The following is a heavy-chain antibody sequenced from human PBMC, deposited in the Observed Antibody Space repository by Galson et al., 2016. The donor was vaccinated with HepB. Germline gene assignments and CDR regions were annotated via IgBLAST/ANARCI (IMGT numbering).Heavy chain of an antibody. Sequence: SETLSPTCTVSGGSIINYYWSWIRQPPGKGLEWIAFIEHSGGIKYNPSPNSQVTLSVDTSTNQFSLKLSSMPAADTAVYYCARHRLAVAAPWVAFDLWGQGTMVTVSS. CDR1: GGSIINYY. CDR2: IEHSGGI. J-gene: IGHJ3*01. D-gene: IGHD6-19*01. CDR3: ARHRLAVAAPWVAFDL. V-gene: IGHV4-59*08.